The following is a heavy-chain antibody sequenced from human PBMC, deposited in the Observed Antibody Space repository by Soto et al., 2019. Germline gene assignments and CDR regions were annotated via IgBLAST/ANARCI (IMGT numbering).Heavy chain of an antibody. CDR1: GGSISSSSFF. CDR2: IFHSGSA. J-gene: IGHJ3*01. CDR3: ARRLKEPAAKVAFDL. V-gene: IGHV4-39*01. D-gene: IGHD2-2*01. Sequence: QLQLQESGPGLVKPSETLSLTCTVSGGSISSSSFFWAWVRQPPGEGLDWIASIFHSGSAYYSPPLKRRVTISVDKSRNQFTLKLSSVTAADTAVYYCARRLKEPAAKVAFDLWGQGTMVSVSS.